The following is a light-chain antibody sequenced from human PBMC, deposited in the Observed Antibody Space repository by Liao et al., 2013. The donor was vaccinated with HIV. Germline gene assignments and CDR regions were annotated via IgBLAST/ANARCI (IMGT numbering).Light chain of an antibody. J-gene: IGLJ1*01. CDR2: YDS. CDR3: QVWDSNSDHPYV. Sequence: SYELTQPPSVSVSPGKTASITCGGNTIGSKSVHWYQQKPGQAPVLVIYYDSDRPSGIPERFSGSNSGNTATLSISRVEAGDEADYYCQVWDSNSDHPYVFGTGTKVTVL. CDR1: TIGSKS. V-gene: IGLV3-21*01.